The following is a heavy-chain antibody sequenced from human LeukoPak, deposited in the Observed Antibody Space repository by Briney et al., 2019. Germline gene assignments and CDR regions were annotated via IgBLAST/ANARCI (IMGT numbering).Heavy chain of an antibody. V-gene: IGHV4-34*01. J-gene: IGHJ6*02. CDR3: ARGHYYYGMDV. CDR1: GGSFSGYY. Sequence: PSETLSLTCAVYGGSFSGYYWSWIRQPPGKGLEWIGEINHSGSTNYNPSLKSRVTISVDTSKNQFSLKLSSVTAADTAVDYCARGHYYYGMDVWGQGTTVTVSS. CDR2: INHSGST.